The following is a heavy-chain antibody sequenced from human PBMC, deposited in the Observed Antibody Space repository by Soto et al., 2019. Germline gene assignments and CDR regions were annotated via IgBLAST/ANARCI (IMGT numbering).Heavy chain of an antibody. D-gene: IGHD3-10*01. V-gene: IGHV1-69*02. CDR3: ATSFGSGSRAFDY. Sequence: QVQLVQSGAELKKPGSSLKVSCKASAETFNFYTINWVRQAPGLGLEWMGRFNPILSFSNSALKFQGRVTLTADKSTSTAYMVLSSLRSEDTAIYYCATSFGSGSRAFDYWGQGALVTVSS. CDR2: FNPILSFS. CDR1: AETFNFYT. J-gene: IGHJ4*02.